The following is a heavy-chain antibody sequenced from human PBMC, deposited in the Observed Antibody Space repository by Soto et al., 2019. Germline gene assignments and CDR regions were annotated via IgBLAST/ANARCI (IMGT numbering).Heavy chain of an antibody. V-gene: IGHV3-48*03. J-gene: IGHJ4*02. CDR2: IGSGGTRR. CDR3: ASLVGATYGRKPFDY. CDR1: GFSFSSYE. Sequence: GGSLRLSCAASGFSFSSYEMNWVRQAPGKGLEWISYIGSGGTRRYYADSVKGRFTISRDNAKNSLYLQMNNLRADDTAIYYCASLVGATYGRKPFDYWGQGTLVTVSS. D-gene: IGHD1-26*01.